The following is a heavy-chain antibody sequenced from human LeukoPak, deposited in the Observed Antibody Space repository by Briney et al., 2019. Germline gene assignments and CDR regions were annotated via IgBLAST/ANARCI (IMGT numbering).Heavy chain of an antibody. CDR3: ARVRFPYPASAGLDY. D-gene: IGHD6-13*01. J-gene: IGHJ4*02. V-gene: IGHV6-1*01. Sequence: PSQTLSLTCAISGDSVSGNSAAWNWIRQSPSRGLEWLGRTYYRSKWYNDYAGSVKSRITINSDTSKNQFSLQLNSVTPEDTAVYYCARVRFPYPASAGLDYWGQGTLVTVSS. CDR2: TYYRSKWYN. CDR1: GDSVSGNSAA.